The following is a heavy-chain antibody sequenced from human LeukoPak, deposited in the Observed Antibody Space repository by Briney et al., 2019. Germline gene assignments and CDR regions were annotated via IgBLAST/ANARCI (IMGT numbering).Heavy chain of an antibody. D-gene: IGHD3-3*02. Sequence: GGSLRLSCAASGFTFSSFAMSWVRQAPGKGLEWVSAISGSGGSTYYADSVKGRFTISRDNSKNTLLLQMNSLRAEDTAVYYCARVHLPGSSSSYYYYYGMDVWGQGTTVTVSS. CDR1: GFTFSSFA. V-gene: IGHV3-23*01. J-gene: IGHJ6*02. CDR2: ISGSGGST. CDR3: ARVHLPGSSSSYYYYYGMDV.